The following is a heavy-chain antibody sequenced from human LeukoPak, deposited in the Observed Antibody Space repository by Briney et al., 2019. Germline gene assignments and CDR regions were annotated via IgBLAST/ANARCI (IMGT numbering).Heavy chain of an antibody. CDR3: ARWRSTSSDDAFDI. V-gene: IGHV4-61*05. CDR1: GGSISSSSYY. Sequence: SETLSLTCTVSGGSISSSSYYWGWIRQPPGKGLEWIGRIYTSGSTNYNPSLKSRVTMSVDTSKNQFSLKLSSVTAADTAVYYCARWRSTSSDDAFDIWGQGTMVTVSS. D-gene: IGHD2-2*01. CDR2: IYTSGST. J-gene: IGHJ3*02.